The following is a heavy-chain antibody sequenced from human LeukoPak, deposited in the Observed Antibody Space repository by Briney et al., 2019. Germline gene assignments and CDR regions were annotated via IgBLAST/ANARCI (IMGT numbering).Heavy chain of an antibody. J-gene: IGHJ4*02. D-gene: IGHD3-3*01. CDR2: IIPIFGTA. V-gene: IGHV1-69*13. CDR1: GGTFSSYA. CDR3: ARDLGNYDFWSGYSHC. Sequence: SVKVSCKASGGTFSSYAISWVRQAPGQGLEWMGGIIPIFGTANYAQKFQGRVTITADESTSTAYMELSSLRSEDTAVYYCARDLGNYDFWSGYSHCWGQGTLVTVSS.